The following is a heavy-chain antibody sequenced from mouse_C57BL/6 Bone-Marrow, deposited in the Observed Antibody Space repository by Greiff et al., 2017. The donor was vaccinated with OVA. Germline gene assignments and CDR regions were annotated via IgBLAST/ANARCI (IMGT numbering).Heavy chain of an antibody. D-gene: IGHD1-1*01. V-gene: IGHV1-74*01. CDR3: AIKGVGTTVVARDYAMDY. CDR2: IHPSDSDT. J-gene: IGHJ4*01. Sequence: QVQLQQPGAELVKPGASVKVSCKASGYTFTSYWMHWVKQRPGPGLEWIGRIHPSDSDTNYNQKFKGKATLTVDKSSSTAYMQLSSLTSEDSAVYYCAIKGVGTTVVARDYAMDYWGQGTSVTVSS. CDR1: GYTFTSYW.